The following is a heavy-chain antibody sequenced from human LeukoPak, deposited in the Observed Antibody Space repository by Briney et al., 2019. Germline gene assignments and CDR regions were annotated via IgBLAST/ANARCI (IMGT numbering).Heavy chain of an antibody. J-gene: IGHJ5*02. CDR2: INHSGST. V-gene: IGHV4-39*07. CDR3: ARRRSITMVRGVHTKTGSGFDP. D-gene: IGHD3-10*01. Sequence: SETLSLTCIVSGGSISSGSYYWSWIRQPPGKGLTWIGEINHSGSTNYNPSLKSRVTISVDTSKNQFSLKLSSVTAADTAVYYCARRRSITMVRGVHTKTGSGFDPWGQGTLVTVSS. CDR1: GGSISSGSYY.